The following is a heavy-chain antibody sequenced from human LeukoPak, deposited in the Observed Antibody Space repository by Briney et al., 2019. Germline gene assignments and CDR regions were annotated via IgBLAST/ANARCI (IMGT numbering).Heavy chain of an antibody. D-gene: IGHD3-16*02. CDR1: GYTFTSYD. V-gene: IGHV1-2*04. CDR3: ARGTPGSYLGY. J-gene: IGHJ4*02. CDR2: INPNSGGT. Sequence: GASVKVSCKASGYTFTSYDINWVRQATGQGLEWMGWINPNSGGTNYAQKFKGWVTLTRDTSINTTYMELSRLASDVTAVYFCARGTPGSYLGYWGQGTLVTVSP.